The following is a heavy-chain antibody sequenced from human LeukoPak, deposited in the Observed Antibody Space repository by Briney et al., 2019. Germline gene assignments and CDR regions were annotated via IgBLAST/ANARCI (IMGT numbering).Heavy chain of an antibody. D-gene: IGHD3-22*01. V-gene: IGHV1-69*13. CDR1: GGTFSSYA. CDR3: AREWGLESSGYYYAY. Sequence: SVTVSCKASGGTFSSYAISWVRQAPGQGLEWMGGIIPIFGTANYAQKFQGRVTITADESTSTAYMELSSLRSGDTAVYYCAREWGLESSGYYYAYWGQGTLVTVSS. CDR2: IIPIFGTA. J-gene: IGHJ4*02.